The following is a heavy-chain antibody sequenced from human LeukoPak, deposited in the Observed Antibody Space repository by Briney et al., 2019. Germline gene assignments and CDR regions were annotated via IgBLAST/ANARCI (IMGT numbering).Heavy chain of an antibody. D-gene: IGHD4-23*01. CDR2: IYYSGST. CDR3: ARQFTDYGGPRWDY. V-gene: IGHV4-61*08. CDR1: GGSISSGGYY. Sequence: EASETLSLTCTVSGGSISSGGYYWSWIRQPPGKGLEWIGYIYYSGSTNYNPSLKSRVTISVDTSKNQFSLKLSSVTAADTAVYYCARQFTDYGGPRWDYWGQGTLVTVSS. J-gene: IGHJ4*02.